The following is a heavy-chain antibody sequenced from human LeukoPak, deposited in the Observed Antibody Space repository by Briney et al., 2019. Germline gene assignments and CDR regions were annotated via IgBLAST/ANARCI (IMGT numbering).Heavy chain of an antibody. CDR3: ARTTEGGYTYGYFYYYYMDV. Sequence: SETLSLTCTVSGGSISTSNYYWSWIRQPPGKGLEWIGEINHSGSTNYNPSLKSRVTISVDTSKNQFSLKLSSVTAADTAVYYCARTTEGGYTYGYFYYYYMDVWGKGTTVTISS. J-gene: IGHJ6*03. CDR2: INHSGST. V-gene: IGHV4-39*07. D-gene: IGHD5-18*01. CDR1: GGSISTSNYY.